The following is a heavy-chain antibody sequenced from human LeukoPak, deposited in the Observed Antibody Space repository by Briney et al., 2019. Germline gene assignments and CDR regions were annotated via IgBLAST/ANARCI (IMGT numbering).Heavy chain of an antibody. CDR2: IIPIFGTA. CDR1: GGTFSSYA. D-gene: IGHD6-6*01. J-gene: IGHJ4*02. V-gene: IGHV1-69*06. Sequence: SVKVSCKASGGTFSSYAISWVRQAPGQGLEWMGGIIPIFGTANYAQKFQGRVTITADKSTSTAYMELGSLRSEDTAVYYCAREYSSSLSFDYWGQGTLVTVSS. CDR3: AREYSSSLSFDY.